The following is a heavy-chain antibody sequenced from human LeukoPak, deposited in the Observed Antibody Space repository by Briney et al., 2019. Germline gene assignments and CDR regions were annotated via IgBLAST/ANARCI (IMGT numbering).Heavy chain of an antibody. CDR3: ARNEWLAQTDAFDI. CDR1: GGSFSGYY. J-gene: IGHJ3*02. D-gene: IGHD6-19*01. Sequence: PSETLSLTCAVYGGSFSGYYWSWIRQPPGKGLEWIGEINHSGSTNYNPSLKSRVTMSVDTSKNQFSLKLSSVTSADTAVYYCARNEWLAQTDAFDIWGQGTMVTVSS. CDR2: INHSGST. V-gene: IGHV4-34*01.